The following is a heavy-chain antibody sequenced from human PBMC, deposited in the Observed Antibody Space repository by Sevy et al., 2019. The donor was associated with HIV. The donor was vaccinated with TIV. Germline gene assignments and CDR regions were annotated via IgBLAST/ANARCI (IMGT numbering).Heavy chain of an antibody. D-gene: IGHD3-3*01. CDR1: GGSVSSGSYY. CDR3: ARERGYYDFWSGYYKKINYYYYGMDV. J-gene: IGHJ6*02. Sequence: SETLSLTCTVSGGSVSSGSYYWSWIRQPPGKGLEWIGYIYYSGSTNYNPSLKSRVTISVDTSKNQFSLKLSSVTAADTAMYYCARERGYYDFWSGYYKKINYYYYGMDVWGQGTTVTVSS. V-gene: IGHV4-61*01. CDR2: IYYSGST.